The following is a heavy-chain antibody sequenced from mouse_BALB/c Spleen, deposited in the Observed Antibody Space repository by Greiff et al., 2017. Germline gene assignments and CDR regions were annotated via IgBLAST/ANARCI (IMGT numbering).Heavy chain of an antibody. CDR2: IDPENGNT. Sequence: EVQLQQSGAELVRPGALVKLSCKASGFNIKDYSMHWVKQRPEQGLEWIGWIDPENGNTIYDPKFQGKASITADTSSNTAYLQLSSLTSEDTAVYYCAREGTTSRDDWGQGTTLTVSS. V-gene: IGHV14-1*02. J-gene: IGHJ2*01. CDR3: AREGTTSRDD. D-gene: IGHD1-1*01. CDR1: GFNIKDYS.